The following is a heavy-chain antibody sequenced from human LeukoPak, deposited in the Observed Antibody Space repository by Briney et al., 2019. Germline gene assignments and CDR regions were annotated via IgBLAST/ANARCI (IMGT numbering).Heavy chain of an antibody. D-gene: IGHD3-10*01. J-gene: IGHJ4*02. CDR1: GFTFSSFE. CDR3: ARDASTMFRGVTHYFDY. Sequence: PGRSLRLSCAASGFTFSSFEMNWVRQAPGKGLEWVSYISSVGSTIYYADSVKGRFTISRDNAKNSLYQQMNSLRAEDTAVYYCARDASTMFRGVTHYFDYWGQGTLVTVSS. V-gene: IGHV3-48*03. CDR2: ISSVGSTI.